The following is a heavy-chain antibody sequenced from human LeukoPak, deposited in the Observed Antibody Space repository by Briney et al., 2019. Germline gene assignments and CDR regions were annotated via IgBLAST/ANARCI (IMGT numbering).Heavy chain of an antibody. Sequence: PGGSLRLSCAASGFTFSSYWMSWVRQAPGKVLEWVANIKQDGSEKYYVDSVKGRFTISRDNAKNSLYLQMNSLRAEDTAVYYCARAGSRYCSSTSCYEFWGQGTLVTVSS. CDR2: IKQDGSEK. J-gene: IGHJ4*02. CDR3: ARAGSRYCSSTSCYEF. V-gene: IGHV3-7*01. CDR1: GFTFSSYW. D-gene: IGHD2-2*01.